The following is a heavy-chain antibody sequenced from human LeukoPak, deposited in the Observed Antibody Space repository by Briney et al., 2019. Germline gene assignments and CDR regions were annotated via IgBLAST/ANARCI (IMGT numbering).Heavy chain of an antibody. J-gene: IGHJ6*02. V-gene: IGHV4-4*02. Sequence: PSETLSLTCAVSGGSISSSNWWSWVRQPPGKGLEWIGEIYHSRSTNYNPSLKSRVTISVDKSKNQFSLKLSSVTAADTAVYYCARNIVVTNYYNYGMDVWGQGTTVTVSS. CDR2: IYHSRST. CDR1: GGSISSSNW. CDR3: ARNIVVTNYYNYGMDV. D-gene: IGHD5-12*01.